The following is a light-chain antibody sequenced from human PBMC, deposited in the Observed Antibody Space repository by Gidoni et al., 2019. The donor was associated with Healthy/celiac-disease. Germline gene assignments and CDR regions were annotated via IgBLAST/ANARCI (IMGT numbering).Light chain of an antibody. J-gene: IGKJ2*01. V-gene: IGKV1-33*01. Sequence: DIQMTQSPSSLSASVGDRVTITCQASQDISNYLNWYQQKPGKAPKLLIYDASNLETGVPSRFSGSGSGTDFTFTISSLQPDDIATYYCLQYDNLPRTFGQGTKLEIK. CDR1: QDISNY. CDR2: DAS. CDR3: LQYDNLPRT.